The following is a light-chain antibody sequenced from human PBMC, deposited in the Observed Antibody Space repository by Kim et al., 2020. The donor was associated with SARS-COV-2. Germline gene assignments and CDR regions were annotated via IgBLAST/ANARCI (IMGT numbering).Light chain of an antibody. V-gene: IGLV7-46*01. CDR1: TGAVTSGHY. CDR3: LLSYSGARV. J-gene: IGLJ2*01. CDR2: DTN. Sequence: PGGTVTLTCGSSTGAVTSGHYPYWFQQKPGQAPRTLIYDTNNKHSWTPARFSGSLLGGKAALTLSGAQPEDEAEYYCLLSYSGARVFGGGTQLTV.